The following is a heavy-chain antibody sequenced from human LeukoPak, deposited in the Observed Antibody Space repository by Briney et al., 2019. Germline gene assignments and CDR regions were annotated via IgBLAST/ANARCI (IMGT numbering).Heavy chain of an antibody. J-gene: IGHJ4*02. CDR2: IWYDGSNK. CDR1: GFTLSSYG. D-gene: IGHD6-19*01. CDR3: ARDGELAVAGTPQDFDY. V-gene: IGHV3-33*01. Sequence: GGSLRLSCAASGFTLSSYGMHWVRQAPGKGLEWVAVIWYDGSNKYYADSVKGRFTISRDNSKNTLYLQMNSLRAEDTAVYYCARDGELAVAGTPQDFDYWGQGTLVTVSS.